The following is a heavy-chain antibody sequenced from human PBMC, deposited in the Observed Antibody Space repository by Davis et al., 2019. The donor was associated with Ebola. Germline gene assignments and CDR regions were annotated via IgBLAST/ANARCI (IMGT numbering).Heavy chain of an antibody. CDR3: ARDPSGGSGWSVGYYGMDV. J-gene: IGHJ6*04. D-gene: IGHD6-19*01. Sequence: GGSLRLSCAAPGFPVSSNHLTWVRQAPGKGLEWVPLLYSSGSTFYADSVKGRFIISRDNYENTLYLQMNSLRVEDTAVYFCARDPSGGSGWSVGYYGMDVWGKGTTVTVSS. CDR2: LYSSGST. CDR1: GFPVSSNH. V-gene: IGHV3-53*01.